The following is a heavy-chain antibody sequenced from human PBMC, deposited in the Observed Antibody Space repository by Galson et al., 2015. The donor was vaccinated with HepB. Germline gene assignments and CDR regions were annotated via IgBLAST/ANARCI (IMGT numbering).Heavy chain of an antibody. J-gene: IGHJ3*01. CDR1: GYTFINNF. CDR3: ARAELWIGSDAGFDV. V-gene: IGHV1-46*01. D-gene: IGHD3-10*01. CDR2: MNPNQGAT. Sequence: SVKVSCKASGYTFINNFIHWVRQAPGQGLEWMEVMNPNQGATAYSQTLQGRITLTRDTSRSTVYMELSSPRFEDTAMYYCARAELWIGSDAGFDVWGQGTMVTVSS.